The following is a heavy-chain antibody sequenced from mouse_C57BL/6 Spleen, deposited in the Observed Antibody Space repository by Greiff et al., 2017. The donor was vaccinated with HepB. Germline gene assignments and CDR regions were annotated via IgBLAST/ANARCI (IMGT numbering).Heavy chain of an antibody. J-gene: IGHJ4*01. Sequence: EVQLVESGGGLVQPKGSLKLSCAASGFTFNTYAMHWVRQAPGKGLEWVARISSKSSNYATYYADSVKDRFTISRDDSQSMLYLQMNNLKTEDAAMYYCVRESYAMDYWGQGTSVTVSS. CDR2: ISSKSSNYAT. CDR1: GFTFNTYA. V-gene: IGHV10-3*01. CDR3: VRESYAMDY.